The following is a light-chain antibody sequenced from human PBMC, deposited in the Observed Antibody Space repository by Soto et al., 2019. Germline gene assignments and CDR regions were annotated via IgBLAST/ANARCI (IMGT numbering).Light chain of an antibody. CDR2: EGS. Sequence: QSVLTQPASVSGSPGQSITISCTGTSSDVGSYHLVSWYQQHPGKAPKLMIYEGSKWPSGVSNRFSGSKSGNTASLTISGLQAEDEADYYCCSYAGSSTPVVFGGGTKLTVL. CDR3: CSYAGSSTPVV. V-gene: IGLV2-23*01. CDR1: SSDVGSYHL. J-gene: IGLJ2*01.